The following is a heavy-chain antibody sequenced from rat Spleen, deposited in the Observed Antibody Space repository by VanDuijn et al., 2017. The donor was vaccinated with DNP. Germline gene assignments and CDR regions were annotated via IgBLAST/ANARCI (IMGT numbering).Heavy chain of an antibody. Sequence: EVQLVETGGGLVQPGRSLKLSCVASGFTFSSYWMFWVRQAPGKGLEWVATIIYDGTTTYYRDSVKGRFTISRDNAKNTLFLQMDSLRSEDTATYYCATSGYGYDGYPFAYWGHGTLVTVSS. CDR3: ATSGYGYDGYPFAY. CDR1: GFTFSSYW. CDR2: IIYDGTTT. V-gene: IGHV5-29*01. D-gene: IGHD1-12*03. J-gene: IGHJ3*01.